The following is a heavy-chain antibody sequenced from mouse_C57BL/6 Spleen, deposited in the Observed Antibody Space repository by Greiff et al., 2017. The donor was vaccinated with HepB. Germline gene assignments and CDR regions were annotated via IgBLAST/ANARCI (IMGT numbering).Heavy chain of an antibody. CDR1: GYTFTDYE. Sequence: QVQLQQSGAELVRPGASVTLSCKASGYTFTDYEMHWVKQTPVHGLEWIGAIDPETGGTAYNQKFKGKAILTADKSSSTAYMELRSLTSEDSAVYYCTREAGQHFDYWGQGTTLTVSS. V-gene: IGHV1-15*01. CDR3: TREAGQHFDY. D-gene: IGHD3-3*01. CDR2: IDPETGGT. J-gene: IGHJ2*01.